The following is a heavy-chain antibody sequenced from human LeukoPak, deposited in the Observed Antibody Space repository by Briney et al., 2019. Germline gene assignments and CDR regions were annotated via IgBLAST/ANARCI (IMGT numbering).Heavy chain of an antibody. D-gene: IGHD2/OR15-2a*01. V-gene: IGHV3-69-1*01. CDR2: IRSDGTI. CDR3: ARDNIWAFDI. J-gene: IGHJ3*02. Sequence: PGGSLRLSCEASGFTSFNFPMNWVRKAPGKGLEWVSHIRSDGTITYADSVKGRFTISRDDAKTSVYLPLNSLRDEDTAIYYCARDNIWAFDIWGQGTMVTVSS. CDR1: GFTSFNFP.